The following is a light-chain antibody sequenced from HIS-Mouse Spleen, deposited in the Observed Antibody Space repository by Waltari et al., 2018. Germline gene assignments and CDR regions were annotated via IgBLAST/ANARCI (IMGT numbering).Light chain of an antibody. CDR1: QSVSSSY. J-gene: IGKJ4*01. V-gene: IGKV3-20*01. Sequence: EIVLTQSPGTLSLSPGERATLSCSARQSVSSSYFAWYQQKPGQAPRLLNYGASSRATGIPDRFSGSGSGTDFTLTISRLEPEDFAVYYCQQYGSSPPVTFGGGTKVEIK. CDR2: GAS. CDR3: QQYGSSPPVT.